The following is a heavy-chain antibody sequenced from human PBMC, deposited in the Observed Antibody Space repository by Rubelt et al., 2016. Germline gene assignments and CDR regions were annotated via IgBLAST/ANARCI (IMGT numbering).Heavy chain of an antibody. CDR3: AGRTNWFDP. Sequence: QLQLHESGPGLVKPSETLALTCTVSGDSISGSTDYWGWIRQPPGKGLEWIGSIYNHGSAYYNPSLESRVTLSVDTTKNHFSLTVRAVTAADTAVYYCAGRTNWFDPWGQGTLVTVSS. CDR1: GDSISGSTDY. V-gene: IGHV4-39*02. J-gene: IGHJ5*02. CDR2: IYNHGSA.